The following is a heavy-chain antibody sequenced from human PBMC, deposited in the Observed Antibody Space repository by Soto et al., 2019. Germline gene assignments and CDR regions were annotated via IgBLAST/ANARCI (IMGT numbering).Heavy chain of an antibody. Sequence: QVQLVQSGAEVKKPGASVKVSCKASGYTFTGYYLHWVRQAPGQGLEWMGWINPNSGGTNYEQKFEGKVNKTRDTSISTAYMELSRLRSDDTAVYYCARGRTGTTSYFDYWGQGNLVTVSS. CDR2: INPNSGGT. V-gene: IGHV1-2*02. CDR1: GYTFTGYY. D-gene: IGHD1-1*01. J-gene: IGHJ4*02. CDR3: ARGRTGTTSYFDY.